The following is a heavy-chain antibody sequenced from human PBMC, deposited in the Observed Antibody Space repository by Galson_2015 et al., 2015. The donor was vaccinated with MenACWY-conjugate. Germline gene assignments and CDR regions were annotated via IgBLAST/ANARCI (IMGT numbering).Heavy chain of an antibody. V-gene: IGHV5-51*01. CDR2: ISPGDSNT. Sequence: QSGAEVKKPGESLKISCKGSGSSFTTYWIAWVRQLPGKGLEWMGLISPGDSNTRYSPAFQGQVTISADKSISTAYLQWNSLQASDTAMYYCARHPPGGRGMDVWGQGTTVTVSS. CDR3: ARHPPGGRGMDV. D-gene: IGHD1-26*01. CDR1: GSSFTTYW. J-gene: IGHJ6*02.